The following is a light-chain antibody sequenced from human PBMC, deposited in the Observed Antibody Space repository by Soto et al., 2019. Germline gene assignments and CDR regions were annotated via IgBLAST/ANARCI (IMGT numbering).Light chain of an antibody. Sequence: QSVLTQPPSASGTPGQRVIISCSGSSSHIGSNTVNWYQQLPGTAPKLLIYSNNQRPSGVPDRFSGSKSGTSASLAISGLQSEDEADYYCAAWDDSLNGRYVFGTGTKVT. V-gene: IGLV1-44*01. J-gene: IGLJ1*01. CDR3: AAWDDSLNGRYV. CDR2: SNN. CDR1: SSHIGSNT.